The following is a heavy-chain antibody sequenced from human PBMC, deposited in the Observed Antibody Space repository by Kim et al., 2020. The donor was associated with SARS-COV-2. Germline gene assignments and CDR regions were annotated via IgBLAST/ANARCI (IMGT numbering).Heavy chain of an antibody. J-gene: IGHJ4*02. V-gene: IGHV3-23*01. D-gene: IGHD6-6*01. CDR3: AKGGGRQLVFFWGENYFDY. CDR2: ISGSGGST. CDR1: GFTFSSYA. Sequence: GGSLRLSCAASGFTFSSYAMSWVRQAPGKGLEWVSAISGSGGSTYYADSVKGRFTISRDNSKNTLYLQMNSLRAEDTAVYYCAKGGGRQLVFFWGENYFDYWGQGTLVTVSS.